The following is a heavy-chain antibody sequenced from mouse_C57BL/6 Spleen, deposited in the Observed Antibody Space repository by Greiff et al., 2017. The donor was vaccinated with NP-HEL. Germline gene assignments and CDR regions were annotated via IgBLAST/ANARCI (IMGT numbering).Heavy chain of an antibody. CDR2: ISSGSSTI. CDR1: GFTFSDYG. Sequence: EVMLVESGGGLVKPGGSLKLSCAASGFTFSDYGMHWVRQAPEKGLEWVAYISSGSSTIYYADTVKGRFTISRDNAKNTLFLQMTSLRSEDTAMYYCARWGKNAMDYWGQGTSVTVSS. CDR3: ARWGKNAMDY. D-gene: IGHD2-1*01. V-gene: IGHV5-17*01. J-gene: IGHJ4*01.